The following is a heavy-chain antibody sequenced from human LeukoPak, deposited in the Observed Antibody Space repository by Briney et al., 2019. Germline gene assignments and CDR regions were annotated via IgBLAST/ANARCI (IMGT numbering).Heavy chain of an antibody. D-gene: IGHD6-13*01. CDR3: ARQTAGISYYYGMDV. CDR1: GGSLSSYY. V-gene: IGHV4-59*08. CDR2: VYDSGST. J-gene: IGHJ6*02. Sequence: PSETLSLTCTVSGGSLSSYYWSWIRQPPGKGLEWIGYVYDSGSTNYNPSLKSRVTISVDTSKNQFSLRLSSVTAADTAVYYCARQTAGISYYYGMDVWGQGTRSPSP.